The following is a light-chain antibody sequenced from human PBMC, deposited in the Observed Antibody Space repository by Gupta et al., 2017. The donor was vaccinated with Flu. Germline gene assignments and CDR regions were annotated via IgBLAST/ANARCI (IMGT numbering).Light chain of an antibody. CDR2: EVS. CDR1: SSDVGTYHR. J-gene: IGLJ1*01. V-gene: IGLV2-18*02. CDR3: SSYTSSSTYV. Sequence: QSALTQPPSVSGSPGQSVTISCTGTSSDVGTYHRVSWYPQPPGTAPKLMIYEVSNRPSGVPDRFSGSKSGNTPSLTISGLQGEDEADYYCSSYTSSSTYVFGTGTKVTVL.